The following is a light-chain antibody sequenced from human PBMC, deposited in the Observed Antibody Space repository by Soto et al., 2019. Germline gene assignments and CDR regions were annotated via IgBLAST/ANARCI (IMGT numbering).Light chain of an antibody. Sequence: QSALTQPASVSGSPGQSITISCTGTSSDVGAYDYVSWYQQHPDEAPKLMIYEVSHRPSGVSNRFYGSKSVNTATLTISGLQAEDEADYYCSSYTSSSTRVFGTGTKVTVL. J-gene: IGLJ1*01. CDR1: SSDVGAYDY. CDR2: EVS. V-gene: IGLV2-14*03. CDR3: SSYTSSSTRV.